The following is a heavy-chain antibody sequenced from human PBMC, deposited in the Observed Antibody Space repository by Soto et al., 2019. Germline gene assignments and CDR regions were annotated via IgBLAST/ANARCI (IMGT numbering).Heavy chain of an antibody. V-gene: IGHV3-30*18. J-gene: IGHJ5*02. D-gene: IGHD3-22*01. Sequence: QVQLVESGGGVVQPGRSLRLCCAASRFTFSSYGMHWVRQAPGKGLEWVAVISYDGSNKYYADSVKGRFTISRDNSKNTLYLQMNSLRAEDTAVYYCAKDHDRTAASPFDPWGQGTLVTVSS. CDR3: AKDHDRTAASPFDP. CDR2: ISYDGSNK. CDR1: RFTFSSYG.